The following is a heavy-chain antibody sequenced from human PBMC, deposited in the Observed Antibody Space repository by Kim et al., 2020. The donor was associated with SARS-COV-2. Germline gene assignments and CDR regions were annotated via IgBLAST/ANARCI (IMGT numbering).Heavy chain of an antibody. D-gene: IGHD2-21*01. CDR1: GFTFDTYA. Sequence: GGSLRLSCVASGFTFDTYAMSCVRQAPGKGLEWVSVISGGAVHKFYADSVRGRFTLSRDNSKNTLYLQMNSLRHEDTALYYCAKMVIMDGYNYFYYYAM. CDR2: ISGGAVHK. V-gene: IGHV3-23*01. J-gene: IGHJ6*01. CDR3: AKMVIMDGYNYFYYYAM.